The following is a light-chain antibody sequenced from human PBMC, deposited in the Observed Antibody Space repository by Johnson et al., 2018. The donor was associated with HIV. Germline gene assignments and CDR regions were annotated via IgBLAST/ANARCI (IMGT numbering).Light chain of an antibody. CDR1: SSNIGNNY. CDR3: GTWDSSLSARV. CDR2: ENN. J-gene: IGLJ1*01. Sequence: QSVLTQPPSVSAAPGQKVTISCSGSSSNIGNNYVSWYQQLPGTAPKLLIYENNKRPSGIPDRFSGSKSGTSATLGITVLQTGDEADYYGGTWDSSLSARVFGTGTKVTVL. V-gene: IGLV1-51*02.